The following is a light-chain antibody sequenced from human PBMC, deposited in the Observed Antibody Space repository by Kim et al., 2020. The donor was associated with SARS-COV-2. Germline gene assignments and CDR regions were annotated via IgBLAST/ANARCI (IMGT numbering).Light chain of an antibody. CDR1: QSISSSH. Sequence: EIVLTQSPGTLSLSPGEIATLSCRASQSISSSHLAWYQQKPGQAPRLLIYGASSRATGIPDRFSASGSGTDFTLTITRLEPEDFAVYYCQQYGTSPQTFGRGTKVDIK. J-gene: IGKJ1*01. CDR3: QQYGTSPQT. CDR2: GAS. V-gene: IGKV3-20*01.